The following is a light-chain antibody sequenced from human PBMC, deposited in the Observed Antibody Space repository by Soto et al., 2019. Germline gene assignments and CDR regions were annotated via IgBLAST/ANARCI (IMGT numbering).Light chain of an antibody. CDR1: QSVSRN. J-gene: IGKJ1*01. Sequence: EVVLTQSPATLSVSPGDRATLSCRASQSVSRNLAWYQQKPGQAPRLLIYGASTRATGVPARFSGSGSATEFTLTISSLQSEDFAVYYCQQYNNWWTFGQGTKVEIK. V-gene: IGKV3-15*01. CDR2: GAS. CDR3: QQYNNWWT.